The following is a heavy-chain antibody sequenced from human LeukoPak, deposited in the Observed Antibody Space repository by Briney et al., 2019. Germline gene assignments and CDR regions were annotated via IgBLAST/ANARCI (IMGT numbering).Heavy chain of an antibody. CDR2: INHSGST. J-gene: IGHJ4*02. CDR1: GGSFSGYY. Sequence: SETLSLTCAVYGGSFSGYYWSWVRQPPGKGLEWIGEINHSGSTNYNPSLKSRVTISVDTSKNQFSVKLSSVTAADTAVYYCATRARCYYDSSGYSFDYWGQGTLVTVSS. CDR3: ATRARCYYDSSGYSFDY. D-gene: IGHD3-22*01. V-gene: IGHV4-34*01.